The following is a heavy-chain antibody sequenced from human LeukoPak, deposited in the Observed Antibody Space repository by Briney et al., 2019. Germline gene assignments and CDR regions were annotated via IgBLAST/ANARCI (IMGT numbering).Heavy chain of an antibody. Sequence: GGSLRLSCAASGFTFSSYAMNWVRQAPGKGLEWVSAISGSGGNTYYADSVKGRFTISRDNSKNTLYLQMNSLRAEDTAIYYCAKGVLPTGFDYWGQGTLVTVSS. V-gene: IGHV3-23*01. D-gene: IGHD3-10*01. J-gene: IGHJ4*02. CDR1: GFTFSSYA. CDR2: ISGSGGNT. CDR3: AKGVLPTGFDY.